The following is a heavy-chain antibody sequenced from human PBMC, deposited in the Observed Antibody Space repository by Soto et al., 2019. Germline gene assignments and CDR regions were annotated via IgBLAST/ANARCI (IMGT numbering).Heavy chain of an antibody. CDR1: GFTFSSYG. J-gene: IGHJ5*02. Sequence: QTGGSLRLSCAASGFTFSSYGMHWVRQAPGKGLEWVAVISYDGSNKYYADSVKGRFTISRDNSKNTLYLQMNSLRAEDTAVYYCAKDPSGTTVEFDPWGQGTLVTVSS. V-gene: IGHV3-30*18. CDR2: ISYDGSNK. D-gene: IGHD1-7*01. CDR3: AKDPSGTTVEFDP.